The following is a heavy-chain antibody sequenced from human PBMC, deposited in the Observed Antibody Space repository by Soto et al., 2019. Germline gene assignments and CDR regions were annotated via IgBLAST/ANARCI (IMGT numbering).Heavy chain of an antibody. Sequence: GGSLRLSCAASGFTFSNYAMSWVRQAPGKGLEWVSAISADDGSTYCADSVKGRCTISRDNSRNTLFLQMNSLRAEDTAIYYCVRFYYSDSSRYYSGHWGQGTQVTVSS. D-gene: IGHD3-22*01. CDR3: VRFYYSDSSRYYSGH. CDR2: ISADDGST. CDR1: GFTFSNYA. J-gene: IGHJ4*02. V-gene: IGHV3-23*01.